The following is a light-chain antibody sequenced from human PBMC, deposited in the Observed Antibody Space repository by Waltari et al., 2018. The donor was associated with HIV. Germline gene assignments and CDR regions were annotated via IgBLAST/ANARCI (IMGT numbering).Light chain of an antibody. CDR3: QSYDNVLTAVI. J-gene: IGLJ2*01. CDR1: TSNLGANFD. Sequence: QSVLTQPPSVSGAPGQTVTVSCTGSTSNLGANFDVHWYQHLPGTAPKLLIYGNNNRPSGVPARFSGSRSCSSASLAITGLQAEDEADYYCQSYDNVLTAVIFGGGTKVTVL. CDR2: GNN. V-gene: IGLV1-40*01.